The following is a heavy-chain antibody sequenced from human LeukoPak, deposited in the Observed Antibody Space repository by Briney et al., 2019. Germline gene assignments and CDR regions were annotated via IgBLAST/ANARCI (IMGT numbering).Heavy chain of an antibody. CDR2: IKQDGSEK. CDR3: AREPNPFDS. Sequence: GGSLRLSCAASGFTLSSYWMTWVRQAPGKGLEWVANIKQDGSEKNYVDSVKGRFTISRDNAKNSLYLQMNSLRAEDTAVYYCAREPNPFDSWGQGTLVTVSP. J-gene: IGHJ4*02. V-gene: IGHV3-7*01. D-gene: IGHD1-14*01. CDR1: GFTLSSYW.